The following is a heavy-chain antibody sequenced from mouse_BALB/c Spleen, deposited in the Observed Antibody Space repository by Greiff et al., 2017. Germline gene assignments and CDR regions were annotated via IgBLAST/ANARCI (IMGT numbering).Heavy chain of an antibody. Sequence: VQLKQSGAELVKPGASVKLSCTASGFNIKDTYMLWVKQSPEQGLEGIGRIDPANGNTKYDPKFQGKATITADTSSNTAYLQLSSLTSEDTAVYYWARGGYYGSSYWYFDVWGAGTTVTVSA. CDR1: GFNIKDTY. CDR3: ARGGYYGSSYWYFDV. V-gene: IGHV14-3*02. CDR2: IDPANGNT. J-gene: IGHJ1*01. D-gene: IGHD2-2*01.